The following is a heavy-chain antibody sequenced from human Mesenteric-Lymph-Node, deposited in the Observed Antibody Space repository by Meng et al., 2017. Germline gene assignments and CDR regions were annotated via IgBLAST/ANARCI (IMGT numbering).Heavy chain of an antibody. Sequence: VQLLQWRPGRVQPSDTVSLSCAVSGDSISSSYWWCWIRQPTGEVLGWIGYIHYGGSTCYTPAIKGRVTMSVDTSKNKFSLNLNCVTAVDTAVYYCARNVRGTSAYYDWGQGTLVTVSS. CDR3: ARNVRGTSAYYD. CDR2: IHYGGST. J-gene: IGHJ4*02. CDR1: GDSISSSYW. V-gene: IGHV4-28*01. D-gene: IGHD3-22*01.